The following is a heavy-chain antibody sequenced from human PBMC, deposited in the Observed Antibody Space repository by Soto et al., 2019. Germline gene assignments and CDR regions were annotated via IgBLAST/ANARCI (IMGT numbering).Heavy chain of an antibody. CDR3: ASAPYLSTSCYDY. Sequence: SETLSLTCAVSGGSISSSNWWSWVRQPPGKGLEWIGEIYHSGSTNYNPSLKSRVTISVDKSKNQFSLKLSSVTAADTAVYYCASAPYLSTSCYDYWGQGTLVTVSS. D-gene: IGHD2-2*01. CDR1: GGSISSSNW. V-gene: IGHV4-4*02. J-gene: IGHJ4*02. CDR2: IYHSGST.